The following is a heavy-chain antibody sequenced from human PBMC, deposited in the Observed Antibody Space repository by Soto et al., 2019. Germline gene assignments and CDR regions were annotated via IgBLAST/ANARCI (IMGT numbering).Heavy chain of an antibody. J-gene: IGHJ4*02. D-gene: IGHD2-15*01. V-gene: IGHV1-18*01. Sequence: QVQLVQSGAEVKKPGASVKVSCKASGYTFTDYGVSWVRQAPGQGLEWMGWINTYNGKTNYAPKVKARFTITTDTSTTTAYMELRSLKSDATAVYYCARDQYAVGGDFWGQGTLVTVSS. CDR1: GYTFTDYG. CDR2: INTYNGKT. CDR3: ARDQYAVGGDF.